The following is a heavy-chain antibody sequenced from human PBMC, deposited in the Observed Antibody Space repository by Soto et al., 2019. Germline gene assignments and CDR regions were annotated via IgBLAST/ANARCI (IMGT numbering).Heavy chain of an antibody. V-gene: IGHV1-69*01. CDR1: GVTFSSYA. Sequence: QVQLVQSGAEVKQPGSSVKVSCKASGVTFSSYAISWVRQAPGQGLEWMGGIIPIFGTANYAQKFQGRVTITADESTSTAYMELSSLRSEDTAVYYCARGPDGASSSSRYYLYFDLWGRGTLVTVSS. J-gene: IGHJ2*01. CDR2: IIPIFGTA. D-gene: IGHD6-6*01. CDR3: ARGPDGASSSSRYYLYFDL.